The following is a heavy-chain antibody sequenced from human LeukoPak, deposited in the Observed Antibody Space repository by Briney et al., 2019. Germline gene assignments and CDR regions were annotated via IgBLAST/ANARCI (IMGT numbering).Heavy chain of an antibody. Sequence: GGSLRLSCTGSGFTFGDYAMTWVRQAPGKGLEWVGFIRSQIYGGTPEYAASVKGRFTISRDDSEGVAYLQMNSLKTEDTAVYYRTRDQTPYYWGQGTLVTVSS. J-gene: IGHJ4*02. CDR3: TRDQTPYY. V-gene: IGHV3-49*04. CDR2: IRSQIYGGTP. CDR1: GFTFGDYA.